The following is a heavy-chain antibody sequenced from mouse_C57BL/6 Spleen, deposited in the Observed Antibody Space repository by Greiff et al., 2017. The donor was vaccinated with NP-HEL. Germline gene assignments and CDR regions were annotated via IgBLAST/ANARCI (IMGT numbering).Heavy chain of an antibody. V-gene: IGHV1-76*01. CDR2: IYPGSGNT. Sequence: QVHVKQSGAELVRPGASVKLSCKASGYTFTDYYINWVKQRPGQGLEWIARIYPGSGNTYYNEKFKGKATLTAEKSSSTAYMQLSSLTSEDSAVYFCARNGEGWFAYWGQGTLVTVSA. CDR1: GYTFTDYY. CDR3: ARNGEGWFAY. J-gene: IGHJ3*01.